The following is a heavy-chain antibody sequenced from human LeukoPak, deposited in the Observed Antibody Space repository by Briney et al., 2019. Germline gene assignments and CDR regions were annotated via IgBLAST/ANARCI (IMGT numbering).Heavy chain of an antibody. Sequence: GASVKVSCKASGYTFTSYAMNWVRQAPGQGLEWMGWINTNTGNPTYAQGFTGRFVFSLDTSVSTAYLQISSLKAEDTAVYYCARAEAVAGTVSFDIRGQGSMVTVSS. CDR3: ARAEAVAGTVSFDI. V-gene: IGHV7-4-1*02. J-gene: IGHJ3*02. CDR1: GYTFTSYA. D-gene: IGHD6-19*01. CDR2: INTNTGNP.